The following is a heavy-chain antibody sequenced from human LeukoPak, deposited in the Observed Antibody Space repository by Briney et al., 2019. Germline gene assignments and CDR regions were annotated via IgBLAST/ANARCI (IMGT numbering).Heavy chain of an antibody. D-gene: IGHD6-6*01. J-gene: IGHJ6*02. V-gene: IGHV3-30*18. CDR2: ISYDGSNK. CDR3: AKCADLEYSSSSYYGMDV. Sequence: GRSLRLSCAASGFTFSSYGMHWVRQAPGKGLEWVAVISYDGSNKYYADSVKGRFTISRDNSKNTLYLQMNSLRAEDTAVYYCAKCADLEYSSSSYYGMDVWGQGTTVTVSS. CDR1: GFTFSSYG.